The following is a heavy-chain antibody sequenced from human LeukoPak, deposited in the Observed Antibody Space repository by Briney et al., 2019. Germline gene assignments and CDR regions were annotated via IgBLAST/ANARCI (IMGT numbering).Heavy chain of an antibody. Sequence: QPGRSLRLSCAASGFTFSSYVMHWVRQAPGKGLEWVAMISYDGTNKYYEDSVKGRFTISRDNSKNTLYLQMNSLRAEDTAVYYCARDFYGSGSKRCGMDVWGKGTTVTVSS. CDR1: GFTFSSYV. J-gene: IGHJ6*04. D-gene: IGHD3-10*01. V-gene: IGHV3-30*03. CDR3: ARDFYGSGSKRCGMDV. CDR2: ISYDGTNK.